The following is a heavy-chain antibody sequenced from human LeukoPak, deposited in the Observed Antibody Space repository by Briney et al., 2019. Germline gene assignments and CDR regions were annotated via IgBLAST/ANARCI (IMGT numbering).Heavy chain of an antibody. Sequence: GRSLRLSCAASGFTVSSNYMSWVRQAPGKGLEWVSVIYSGGSTYYADSAKGRFTISRDNSKNTPYLQMNSLRAEDTAVYYCARITNDAFDIWGQGTMVTVSS. V-gene: IGHV3-53*01. CDR3: ARITNDAFDI. J-gene: IGHJ3*02. CDR1: GFTVSSNY. CDR2: IYSGGST. D-gene: IGHD3-16*01.